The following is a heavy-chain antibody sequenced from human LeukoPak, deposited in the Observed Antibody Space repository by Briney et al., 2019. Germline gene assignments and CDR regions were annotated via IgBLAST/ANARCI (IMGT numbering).Heavy chain of an antibody. Sequence: GGSLRPSCAAAGFTFSSYGMHLVRPAPGKGLGWVAVIWYGGSNKYYADSVKGRFTISRDTSKNTLYLQMNSLRAEDTAVYYCARTDHLLWVGELLKGSGPFDYWGQGTLVTVSS. CDR2: IWYGGSNK. CDR1: GFTFSSYG. CDR3: ARTDHLLWVGELLKGSGPFDY. V-gene: IGHV3-33*01. D-gene: IGHD3-10*01. J-gene: IGHJ4*02.